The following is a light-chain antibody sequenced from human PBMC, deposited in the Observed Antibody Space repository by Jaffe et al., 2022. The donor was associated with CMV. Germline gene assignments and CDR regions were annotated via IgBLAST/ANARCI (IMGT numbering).Light chain of an antibody. CDR3: QAWDSRTALHV. V-gene: IGLV3-1*01. Sequence: SYEVTQPPSVSVSPGQTASITCSGDKLGDKYACWYHQKPGQSPVLVIYQDNKRPSGIPERFSGSNSGNTATLTISGTQAMDEGDYYCQAWDSRTALHVFGTGTKVTVL. CDR1: KLGDKY. CDR2: QDN. J-gene: IGLJ1*01.